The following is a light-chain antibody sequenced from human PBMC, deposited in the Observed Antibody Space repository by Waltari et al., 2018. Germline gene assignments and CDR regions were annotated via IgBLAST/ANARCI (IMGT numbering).Light chain of an antibody. CDR2: INSCGGH. J-gene: IGLJ2*01. CDR3: QAWGTGTV. CDR1: SAHRNYA. Sequence: QLVLTQSPSASASLRASVKLTCTLSSAHRNYAIAWHPQQPERGPRFLMRINSCGGHYRGDGIPDRFSGSSSGTELYLTISSLQSEDEAAYYCQAWGTGTVFGGGTKLAVL. V-gene: IGLV4-69*01.